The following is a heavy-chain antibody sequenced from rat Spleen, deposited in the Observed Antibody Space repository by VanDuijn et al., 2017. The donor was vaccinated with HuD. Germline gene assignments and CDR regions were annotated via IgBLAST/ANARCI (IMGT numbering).Heavy chain of an antibody. CDR1: GFTFSDYY. V-gene: IGHV5-22*01. CDR3: ARLTGGHFDY. CDR2: ISYEGSGT. J-gene: IGHJ2*01. D-gene: IGHD5-1*01. Sequence: EVQLVESGGSLVQPGRSMKLSCAASGFTFSDYYMAWVRQAPKKGLEWVASISYEGSGTYYGDSVKGRFTISRDNAQNTLYLQMTKLGTEDTATYYCARLTGGHFDYWGQGVMGTVSS.